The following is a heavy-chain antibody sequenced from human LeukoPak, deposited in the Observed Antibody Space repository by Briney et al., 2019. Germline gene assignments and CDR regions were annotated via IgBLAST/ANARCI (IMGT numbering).Heavy chain of an antibody. J-gene: IGHJ4*02. CDR2: IKQDGSEK. V-gene: IGHV3-7*01. CDR3: ASGVYGDFGLY. Sequence: GGSLRLSSAASGFTFSSYWMSWVRQAPGKGLEWVANIKQDGSEKYYVDSVKGRFTISRDNAKNSLYLQMNSLRAEDTAVYYCASGVYGDFGLYWGQGTLVTVSS. CDR1: GFTFSSYW. D-gene: IGHD4-17*01.